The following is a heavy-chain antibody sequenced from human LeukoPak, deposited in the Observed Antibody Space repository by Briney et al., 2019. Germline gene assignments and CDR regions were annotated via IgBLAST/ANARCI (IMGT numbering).Heavy chain of an antibody. CDR3: TTRAPDGLVPR. J-gene: IGHJ4*02. CDR1: GFTVTNAW. Sequence: GGSLRLSCAASGFTVTNAWMHWVRQAPGKGLEWVGRMKSESGGGATDYAAPVKGRFTISRDDSKNMLYLQMNRLKTKDTAVYYCTTRAPDGLVPRWGQGTLVTVSS. V-gene: IGHV3-15*07. CDR2: MKSESGGGAT. D-gene: IGHD3/OR15-3a*01.